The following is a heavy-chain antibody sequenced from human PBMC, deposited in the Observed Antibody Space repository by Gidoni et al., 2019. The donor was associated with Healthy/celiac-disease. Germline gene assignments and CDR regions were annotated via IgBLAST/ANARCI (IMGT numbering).Heavy chain of an antibody. CDR1: GGTFSSYA. D-gene: IGHD2-15*01. CDR2: IIPILGIA. J-gene: IGHJ4*02. V-gene: IGHV1-69*04. CDR3: ARGKGDCSGGSCYPTGY. Sequence: QVQLVQSGAEVKKPGSSVKVYCKASGGTFSSYAISWVRQAPGQGLEWMGRIIPILGIANYAQKFQGRVTITADKSTSTAYMELSSLRSEDTAVYYCARGKGDCSGGSCYPTGYWGQGTLVTVSS.